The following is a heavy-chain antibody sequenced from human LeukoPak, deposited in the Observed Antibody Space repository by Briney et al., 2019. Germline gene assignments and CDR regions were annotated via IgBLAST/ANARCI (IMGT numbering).Heavy chain of an antibody. Sequence: GRSLRLPCAASGFTFDDHAMHWVRQAPGKGLEWVSGISWNSGSIGYADSVKGRFTISRDNAKNSLYLQMNSLRAEDMALYYCAKSPIAAAGHNWFDPWGQGTLVTVSS. D-gene: IGHD6-13*01. CDR2: ISWNSGSI. CDR1: GFTFDDHA. CDR3: AKSPIAAAGHNWFDP. J-gene: IGHJ5*02. V-gene: IGHV3-9*03.